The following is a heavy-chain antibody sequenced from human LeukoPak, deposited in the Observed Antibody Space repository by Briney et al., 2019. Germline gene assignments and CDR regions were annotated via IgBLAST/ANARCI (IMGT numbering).Heavy chain of an antibody. CDR3: ARGQLRWFGELSFPNWFDP. V-gene: IGHV1-8*02. Sequence: ASVKVSCKASGGTFSSYAISWVRQATGQGLEWMGWMNPNSGNTGYAQKFQGRVTMTRNTSISTAYMELSSLRSEDTAVYYCARGQLRWFGELSFPNWFDPWGQGTLVTVSS. D-gene: IGHD3-10*01. CDR1: GGTFSSYA. J-gene: IGHJ5*02. CDR2: MNPNSGNT.